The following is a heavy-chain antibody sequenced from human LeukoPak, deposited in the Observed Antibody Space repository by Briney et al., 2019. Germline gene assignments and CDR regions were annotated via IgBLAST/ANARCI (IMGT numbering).Heavy chain of an antibody. D-gene: IGHD3-10*01. J-gene: IGHJ4*02. V-gene: IGHV1-2*02. CDR1: GYTFTGYY. Sequence: ASVKVSCKASGYTFTGYYMHWVRQAPGQGREWMGWINPNSGGTNYAQKFQGRVTMTRDTSISTAYMELSRLRSDDTAVYYCARGAAGRLLWFGELFEFDYWGQGTLVTVSS. CDR3: ARGAAGRLLWFGELFEFDY. CDR2: INPNSGGT.